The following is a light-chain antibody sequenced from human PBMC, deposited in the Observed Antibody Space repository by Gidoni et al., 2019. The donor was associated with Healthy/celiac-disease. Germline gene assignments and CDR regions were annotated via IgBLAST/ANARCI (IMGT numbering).Light chain of an antibody. V-gene: IGLV2-14*01. Sequence: QYALTQPASVSGSPGQSITISCTGTSSDVGGYNYVAWYQQHPGKAPKLMIYDVSNRPSGVSNRFSGSKSGNTASLTSSGLQAEGETDYYCSSYTSTRRVFGGGTKLTVL. CDR3: SSYTSTRRV. CDR1: SSDVGGYNY. CDR2: DVS. J-gene: IGLJ2*01.